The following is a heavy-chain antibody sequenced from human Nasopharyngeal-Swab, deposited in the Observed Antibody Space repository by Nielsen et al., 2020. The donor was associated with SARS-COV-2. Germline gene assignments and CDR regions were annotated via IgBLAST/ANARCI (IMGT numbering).Heavy chain of an antibody. CDR2: IYPDDSTT. Sequence: GESLKISCKGSGYSFTTFWITWVRQMPGKGLEWMGIIYPDDSTTRYSPSFQGQVTFSCDKSTSTAYLQWSSLKASDTAMYYCARLRGSAFYYYYLDVWGKGTTVTVSS. D-gene: IGHD2-15*01. V-gene: IGHV5-51*01. J-gene: IGHJ6*03. CDR3: ARLRGSAFYYYYLDV. CDR1: GYSFTTFW.